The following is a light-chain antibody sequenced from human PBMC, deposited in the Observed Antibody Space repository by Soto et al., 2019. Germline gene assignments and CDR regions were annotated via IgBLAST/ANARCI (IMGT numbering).Light chain of an antibody. V-gene: IGLV1-40*01. Sequence: QSVLTQPPSVSGAPGQRVTISCTGSSSNIGAGYDVHWYQQLPGTAPKLLISGNSNRPSGVPDRFSGSKSGTSSPRAITGLQAEDEAEYYCQSYDSSLSGLFGTGTKLTVL. CDR2: GNS. J-gene: IGLJ1*01. CDR3: QSYDSSLSGL. CDR1: SSNIGAGYD.